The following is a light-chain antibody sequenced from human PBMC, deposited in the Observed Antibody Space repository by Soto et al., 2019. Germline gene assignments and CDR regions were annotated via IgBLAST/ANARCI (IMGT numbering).Light chain of an antibody. V-gene: IGLV2-14*01. CDR1: SSDVGGYNY. CDR2: EVS. CDR3: SSYTSSNTLGV. Sequence: QSVLTQPASVSGSPGQSITISCTGTSSDVGGYNYVSWYQQHPGKAPKLMIYEVSNRPSGVSNRFSGSRSGNTASLTISGLQADDEADYYCSSYTSSNTLGVFGTGTKVTVL. J-gene: IGLJ1*01.